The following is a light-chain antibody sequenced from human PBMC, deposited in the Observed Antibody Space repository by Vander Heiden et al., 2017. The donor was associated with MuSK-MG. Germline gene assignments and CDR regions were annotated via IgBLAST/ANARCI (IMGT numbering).Light chain of an antibody. CDR3: AAWDDSRL. V-gene: IGLV1-47*01. CDR2: RNN. J-gene: IGLJ2*01. Sequence: QSVLTQPPSASGTPGQRVTISCSGSSSNIGSNYVYWYQQLPGTAPKLLIYRNNQRPSGVPDRLSGSKYGKSESLAISGLRSDEEAYYYYAAWDDSRLFGGGTKMTVL. CDR1: SSNIGSNY.